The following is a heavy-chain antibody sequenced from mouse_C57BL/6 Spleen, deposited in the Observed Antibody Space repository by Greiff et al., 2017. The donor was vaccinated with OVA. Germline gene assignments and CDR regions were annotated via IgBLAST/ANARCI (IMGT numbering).Heavy chain of an antibody. J-gene: IGHJ2*01. CDR3: ARDPVTPGYYFDY. Sequence: EVQRVESGGGLVKPGGSLKLSCAASGFTFSSYAMSWVRQTPEKRLEWVATISDGGSYTYYPDNVKGRFTISRDNAKNNLYLQMSHLKSEDTAMYYCARDPVTPGYYFDYWGQGTTLTVSS. V-gene: IGHV5-4*01. D-gene: IGHD2-12*01. CDR1: GFTFSSYA. CDR2: ISDGGSYT.